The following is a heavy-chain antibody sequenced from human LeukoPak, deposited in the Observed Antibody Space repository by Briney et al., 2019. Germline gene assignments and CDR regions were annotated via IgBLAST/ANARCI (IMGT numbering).Heavy chain of an antibody. Sequence: PGGSLRLSCAASGFSLTTYEMNWVRQAPGQGLEWVSYISSSGSTIHYADSVKGRFIISRDNAKNSLYLQMNSLRAEDTAVYYCARGNGGYGPFDFWGQGTLVTVSS. D-gene: IGHD5-12*01. J-gene: IGHJ4*02. CDR2: ISSSGSTI. CDR3: ARGNGGYGPFDF. V-gene: IGHV3-48*03. CDR1: GFSLTTYE.